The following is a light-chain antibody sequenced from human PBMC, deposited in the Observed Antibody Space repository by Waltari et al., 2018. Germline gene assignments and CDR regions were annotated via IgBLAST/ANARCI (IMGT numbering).Light chain of an antibody. CDR2: KSS. CDR3: QQYNLYST. CDR1: QSVRTW. J-gene: IGKJ5*01. Sequence: DIQMTQSPSTLSASIGDRVTITCRASQSVRTWLAWFQQKPGKAPKLLIHKSSNLESGVPSRFSGSGSGTEFTLTISSLQPDDFATDYCQQYNLYSTFGQGTRLGMK. V-gene: IGKV1-5*03.